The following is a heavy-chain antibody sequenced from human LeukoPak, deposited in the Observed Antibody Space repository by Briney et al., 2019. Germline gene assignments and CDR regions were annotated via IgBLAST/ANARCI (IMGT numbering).Heavy chain of an antibody. J-gene: IGHJ4*02. Sequence: PGGSLRLSCAACGFTFSSYWMHCVRQAPGKGLVWVSHINTDGSRTFYADSVKGRFTISRDNAKNTLFLQMNSLRAEDTALYYCARSSAWPDYWGQGTLVTVSS. CDR1: GFTFSSYW. D-gene: IGHD6-19*01. CDR2: INTDGSRT. CDR3: ARSSAWPDY. V-gene: IGHV3-74*01.